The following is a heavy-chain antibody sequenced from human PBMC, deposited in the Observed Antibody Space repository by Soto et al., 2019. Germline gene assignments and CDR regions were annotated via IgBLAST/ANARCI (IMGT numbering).Heavy chain of an antibody. Sequence: DVVLVNSGGGFVRHGESLRLSCGASGFRFTSFGMNWVRQGPGKGLEWLSYISGLSATTYYADSVRGRFTVSRDNDMNLVFLQLNNLRGDDTAVYYCTRGGAARPDYWGQGSRVVVSS. V-gene: IGHV3-48*04. D-gene: IGHD2-15*01. CDR1: GFRFTSFG. CDR2: ISGLSATT. CDR3: TRGGAARPDY. J-gene: IGHJ4*02.